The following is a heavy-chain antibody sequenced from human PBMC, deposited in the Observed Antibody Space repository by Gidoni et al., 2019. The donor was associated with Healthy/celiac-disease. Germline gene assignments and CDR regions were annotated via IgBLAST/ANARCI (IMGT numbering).Heavy chain of an antibody. CDR3: ARDFGYDYVWGSYSNYYYYGMDV. J-gene: IGHJ6*02. CDR2: ISSSSSTI. Sequence: EVQLVESGGGLVQPGGSLRLSCAASGFPFSSYSMTWVRQAPGKGLEWVSYISSSSSTIYYADSVKGRFTISRDNAKNSLYLQMNSLRDEDTAVYYCARDFGYDYVWGSYSNYYYYGMDVWGQGTTVTVSS. V-gene: IGHV3-48*02. CDR1: GFPFSSYS. D-gene: IGHD3-16*01.